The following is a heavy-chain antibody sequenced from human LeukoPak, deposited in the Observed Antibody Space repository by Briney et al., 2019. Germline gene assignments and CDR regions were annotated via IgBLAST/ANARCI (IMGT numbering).Heavy chain of an antibody. CDR3: ARACSSSSCGMDV. Sequence: PSETLSLTCTVSGGSISSYYWSWIRQPPGKGLEWIGEINHSGSTNYNPSLKSRVTISVDTSKNQFSLKLSSVTAADTAVYYCARACSSSSCGMDVWGQGTTVTVSS. V-gene: IGHV4-34*01. D-gene: IGHD6-13*01. CDR2: INHSGST. J-gene: IGHJ6*02. CDR1: GGSISSYY.